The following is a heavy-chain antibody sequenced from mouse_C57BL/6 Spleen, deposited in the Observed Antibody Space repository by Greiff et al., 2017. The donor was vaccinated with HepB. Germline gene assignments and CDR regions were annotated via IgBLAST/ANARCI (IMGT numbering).Heavy chain of an antibody. J-gene: IGHJ3*01. CDR3: APYRNYVGGFAY. V-gene: IGHV1-82*01. D-gene: IGHD2-5*01. CDR2: IYPGDGDT. CDR1: GYAFSSSW. Sequence: VQLQQSGPELVKPGASVKISCKASGYAFSSSWMNWVKQRPGKGLEWIGRIYPGDGDTNYNGKFKGKATLTADKSSSTAYMQLSSLTSEDSAVYFGAPYRNYVGGFAYWGQGTLVTVSA.